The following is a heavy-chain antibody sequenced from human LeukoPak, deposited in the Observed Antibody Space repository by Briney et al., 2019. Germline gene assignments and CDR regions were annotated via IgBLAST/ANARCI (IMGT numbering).Heavy chain of an antibody. D-gene: IGHD3-10*01. CDR3: ASLYGSGSYYNVPPYFDY. Sequence: PSETLSLTCAVSGYSISSGYYWGWIRQPPGKGLEWIGSIYHSGSTYYNPSLKSLVTISVDTSKNQFSLKLSSVTAADTAVYYCASLYGSGSYYNVPPYFDYWGQGTLVTVSS. CDR1: GYSISSGYY. J-gene: IGHJ4*02. CDR2: IYHSGST. V-gene: IGHV4-38-2*01.